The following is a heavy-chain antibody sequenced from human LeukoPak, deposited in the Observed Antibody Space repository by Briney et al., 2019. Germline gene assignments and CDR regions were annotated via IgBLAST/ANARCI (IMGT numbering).Heavy chain of an antibody. V-gene: IGHV1-69*13. D-gene: IGHD1-26*01. CDR3: ARGQWELPDFYYYYYMDV. CDR1: GGTFSSYV. CDR2: IIPIFGTA. J-gene: IGHJ6*03. Sequence: ASVKVSCRASGGTFSSYVVSWVRQAPGQGLEWMGGIIPIFGTANYAYKFQGRVTITADESTSTVYMELSSLRSEDTAVYYCARGQWELPDFYYYYYMDVWGKGTTVTISS.